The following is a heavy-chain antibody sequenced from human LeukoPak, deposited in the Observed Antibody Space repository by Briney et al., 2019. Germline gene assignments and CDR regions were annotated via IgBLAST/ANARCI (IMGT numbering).Heavy chain of an antibody. J-gene: IGHJ3*02. D-gene: IGHD3-3*01. CDR2: ISSSGSTI. CDR1: GFTFSDYY. V-gene: IGHV3-11*04. Sequence: GGSLRLSCAASGFTFSDYYMSWIRQAPGKGLEWVSYISSSGSTIYYADSVKGRFTISRDNAKNSLYLQMNSLRAEDTAVYYCASQAQYYDFWSGYTLGAFDIWGQRTMVTISS. CDR3: ASQAQYYDFWSGYTLGAFDI.